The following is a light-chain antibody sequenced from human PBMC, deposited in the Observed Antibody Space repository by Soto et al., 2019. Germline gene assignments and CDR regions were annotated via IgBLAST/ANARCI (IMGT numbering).Light chain of an antibody. Sequence: EIVLTQSPGTLVLSPGERATLSCGASQSVRYNYLAWYQQKPGQAPRLLIYGASSRATGIPDRFSGSGSGTDFTLTISRLEPEDFAVYYCQQYGSSPRTFGQGTKVDIK. CDR3: QQYGSSPRT. V-gene: IGKV3-20*01. CDR2: GAS. J-gene: IGKJ1*01. CDR1: QSVRYNY.